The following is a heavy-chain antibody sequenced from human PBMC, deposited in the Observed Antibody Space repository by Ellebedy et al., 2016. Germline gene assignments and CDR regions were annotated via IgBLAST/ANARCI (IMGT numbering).Heavy chain of an antibody. V-gene: IGHV4-34*01. CDR2: INHSGST. CDR1: GGSFSGYY. J-gene: IGHJ4*02. Sequence: SETLSLXCAVYGGSFSGYYWSWIRQPPGKGLEWIGEINHSGSTNYNPSLKSRVTISVDTSKNQFSLKLSSVTAADTAVYYCARGQDGFHYFDYWGQGTLVTVSS. D-gene: IGHD5-24*01. CDR3: ARGQDGFHYFDY.